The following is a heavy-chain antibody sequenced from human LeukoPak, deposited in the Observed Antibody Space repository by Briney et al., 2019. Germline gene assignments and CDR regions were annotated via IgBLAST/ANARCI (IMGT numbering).Heavy chain of an antibody. Sequence: PSETLSLTCAVYGGSFSGYYWSWIRQPPGKGLEWIGEINHSGSTNYNPSLKSRVTMSLGTSKKQFSLKLTSVTAADTAVYYCARLTSSWYQDWYFDLWGRGTLVTVSS. CDR1: GGSFSGYY. D-gene: IGHD6-13*01. J-gene: IGHJ2*01. V-gene: IGHV4-34*01. CDR2: INHSGST. CDR3: ARLTSSWYQDWYFDL.